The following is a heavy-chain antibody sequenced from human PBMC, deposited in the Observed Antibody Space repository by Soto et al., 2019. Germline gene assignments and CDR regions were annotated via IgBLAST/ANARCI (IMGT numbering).Heavy chain of an antibody. J-gene: IGHJ6*02. D-gene: IGHD6-13*01. CDR1: GYTFTSYY. V-gene: IGHV1-46*01. CDR3: ARGGNTPHYFYYGMDV. CDR2: INPSGGST. Sequence: ASVKVSFKASGYTFTSYYMHWVRQAPGQGLEWMGIINPSGGSTSYAQKFQGRVTMTRDTSTSTVYMELSSLRSEDTAVYYCARGGNTPHYFYYGMDVWGQGTTVTVSS.